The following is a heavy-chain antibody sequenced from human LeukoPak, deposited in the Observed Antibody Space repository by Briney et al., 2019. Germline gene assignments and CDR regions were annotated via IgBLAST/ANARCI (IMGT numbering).Heavy chain of an antibody. J-gene: IGHJ4*02. D-gene: IGHD3-10*01. Sequence: GGSLRLSCAASGFTFSSYWMHWVRHAPGKGLVWVSHITTDGSSTSYADSVKGRFIISRDNTKNTLYLQMNSLRPEDTAVYYCARDRGGSFDYWGQGTLVTVSS. CDR3: ARDRGGSFDY. CDR2: ITTDGSST. V-gene: IGHV3-74*01. CDR1: GFTFSSYW.